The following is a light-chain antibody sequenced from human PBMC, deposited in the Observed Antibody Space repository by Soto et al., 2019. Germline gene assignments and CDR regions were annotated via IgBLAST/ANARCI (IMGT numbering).Light chain of an antibody. Sequence: DIQMTQSPSTLSAPVGDRVTITCRASQSISSWLAWYQQKPGKAPKLLIYDASSLERGVPSRISGSGSGTEFTLTISSLQPDDFATYYCQQYNSYSWTFGQGTKVEIK. CDR1: QSISSW. CDR3: QQYNSYSWT. J-gene: IGKJ1*01. CDR2: DAS. V-gene: IGKV1-5*01.